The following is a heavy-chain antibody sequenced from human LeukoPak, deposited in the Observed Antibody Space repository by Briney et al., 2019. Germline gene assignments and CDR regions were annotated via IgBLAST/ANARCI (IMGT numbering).Heavy chain of an antibody. CDR3: AKVELAYCGGDCPFDP. CDR1: GFTFSSYG. J-gene: IGHJ5*02. CDR2: IWYDGSNK. Sequence: GGSLRVSCAASGFTFSSYGMHWVRQAPGKGLEWVAVIWYDGSNKYYADSVKGRFTISRDNSKNTLYLQMNSLRAEDTAVYYCAKVELAYCGGDCPFDPWGQGTLVTVSS. V-gene: IGHV3-33*06. D-gene: IGHD2-21*02.